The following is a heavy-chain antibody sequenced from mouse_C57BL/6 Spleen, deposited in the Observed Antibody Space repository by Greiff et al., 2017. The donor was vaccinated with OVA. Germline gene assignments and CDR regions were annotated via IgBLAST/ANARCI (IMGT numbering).Heavy chain of an antibody. Sequence: QVQLKQPGTELVKPGASVKLSCKASGYTFTSYWMHWVKQRPGQGLEWIGNINPSNGGTNYNEKFKSKATLTVDKSSSTAYMQRSSLTSEDSAVYYCARWGSNWYFDVWGTGTTVTVSS. CDR3: ARWGSNWYFDV. V-gene: IGHV1-53*01. CDR1: GYTFTSYW. CDR2: INPSNGGT. J-gene: IGHJ1*03.